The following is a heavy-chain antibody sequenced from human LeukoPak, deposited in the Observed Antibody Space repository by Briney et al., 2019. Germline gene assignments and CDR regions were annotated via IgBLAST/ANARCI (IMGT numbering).Heavy chain of an antibody. Sequence: PSETLSLTCTVSGGSISSGSDYWTWIRQPAGKGLEWIGHLYTSGSTTYNPSLQSRVTISVDASKHQFSLRLTSVTAADTAVYYCARAGGSVGWYGTIDSWGQGNLVTVSS. CDR2: LYTSGST. J-gene: IGHJ4*02. CDR3: ARAGGSVGWYGTIDS. CDR1: GGSISSGSDY. D-gene: IGHD6-19*01. V-gene: IGHV4-61*09.